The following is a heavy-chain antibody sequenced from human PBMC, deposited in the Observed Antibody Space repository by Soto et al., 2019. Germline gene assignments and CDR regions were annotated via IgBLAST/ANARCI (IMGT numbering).Heavy chain of an antibody. CDR2: ISGSGGST. D-gene: IGHD3-3*01. V-gene: IGHV3-23*01. Sequence: AGSLRLSCAASGFTFSSYAMSWVRQAPGKGLEWVSAISGSGGSTYYADSVKGRFTISRDNSKNTLYLQMNSLRAEDTAVYYCAKVLEYYDFWSGYSSTYYYGMDVWGQGTTVTVSS. CDR1: GFTFSSYA. J-gene: IGHJ6*02. CDR3: AKVLEYYDFWSGYSSTYYYGMDV.